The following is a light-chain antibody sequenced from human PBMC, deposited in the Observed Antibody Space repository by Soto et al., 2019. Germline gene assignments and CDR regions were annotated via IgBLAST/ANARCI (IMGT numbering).Light chain of an antibody. V-gene: IGLV2-8*01. CDR1: SSDVGDYNY. J-gene: IGLJ1*01. CDR2: EVS. Sequence: QSALTQPPSASGSPGQSVTISCTGTSSDVGDYNYVSWYQQHPGKAPKLMIYEVSKRPSGVPDRFSGSKSGNTASLTVSGRQAEDEADYYRTSYAGSNNFVFGTGTKVTVL. CDR3: TSYAGSNNFV.